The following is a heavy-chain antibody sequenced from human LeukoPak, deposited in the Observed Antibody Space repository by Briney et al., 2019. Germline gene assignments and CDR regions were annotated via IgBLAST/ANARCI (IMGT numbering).Heavy chain of an antibody. CDR1: GYSISSGYY. CDR2: IYHSGST. CDR3: AREMWLKAFDI. J-gene: IGHJ3*02. Sequence: SETLSLTCTVSGYSISSGYYWGWIRQPPGKGLEWIGSIYHSGSTYYNPSLESRVTISVDTSKNQFSLKLSSVTAADTAVYYCAREMWLKAFDIWGQGTVVTVSS. V-gene: IGHV4-38-2*02. D-gene: IGHD3-22*01.